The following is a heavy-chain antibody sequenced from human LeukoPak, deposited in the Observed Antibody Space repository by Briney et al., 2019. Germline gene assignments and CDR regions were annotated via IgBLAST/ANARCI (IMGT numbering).Heavy chain of an antibody. V-gene: IGHV3-66*01. J-gene: IGHJ4*02. D-gene: IGHD3-16*01. CDR1: GFTASSNY. CDR3: ATLYRGSLYFDY. Sequence: PGGSLRLSCAAYGFTASSNYMSWVRQVSRKVLGWVSVIYSGGSTYYADSVKGRFTISRDNSKNTLYLQMNRLRAEDTAVYYCATLYRGSLYFDYWGQGTLVTVSS. CDR2: IYSGGST.